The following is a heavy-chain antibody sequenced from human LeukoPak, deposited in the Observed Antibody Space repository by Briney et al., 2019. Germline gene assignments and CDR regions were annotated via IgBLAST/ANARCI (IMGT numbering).Heavy chain of an antibody. CDR3: ARDEEGLGSTVDY. D-gene: IGHD2-2*01. J-gene: IGHJ4*02. V-gene: IGHV1-69*13. CDR1: GGSFSSYV. Sequence: GASVKVSCKASGGSFSSYVISWLRQVPGQGLEWVGGIIPIFGTGNYAQKFQGRVTITADESTSTVYMELSSLRSDDTAVYYCARDEEGLGSTVDYWGQGTLVTVSS. CDR2: IIPIFGTG.